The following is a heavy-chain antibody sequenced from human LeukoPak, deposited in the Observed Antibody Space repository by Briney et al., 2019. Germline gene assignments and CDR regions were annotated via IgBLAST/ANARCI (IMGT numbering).Heavy chain of an antibody. J-gene: IGHJ6*03. D-gene: IGHD1/OR15-1a*01. V-gene: IGHV1-69*06. Sequence: SVKVSCKASGGSISSYGISWVRQAPGQGLEWMGRIISVFGTANYAQKFQDRVTITADIASNTAYMELTSLTSEDTAVYFCAKQGEIRQDYYMDVWGNGTTVTVSS. CDR2: IISVFGTA. CDR1: GGSISSYG. CDR3: AKQGEIRQDYYMDV.